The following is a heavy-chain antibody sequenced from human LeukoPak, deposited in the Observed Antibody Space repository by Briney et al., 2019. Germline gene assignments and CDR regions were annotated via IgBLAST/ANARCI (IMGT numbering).Heavy chain of an antibody. Sequence: RASVKVSCKASGYTFTSYGISWVRQAPGQGLEWMGWISAYNGNTNYAQKLQGRVTMTTDTSTSTAYMELRSLRSDDTAVYYCARVVYYYDSSGYFAFDIWGQGTMVTVSS. CDR1: GYTFTSYG. CDR2: ISAYNGNT. V-gene: IGHV1-18*01. D-gene: IGHD3-22*01. CDR3: ARVVYYYDSSGYFAFDI. J-gene: IGHJ3*02.